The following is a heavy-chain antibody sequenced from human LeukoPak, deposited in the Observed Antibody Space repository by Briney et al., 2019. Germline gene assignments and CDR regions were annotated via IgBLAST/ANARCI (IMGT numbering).Heavy chain of an antibody. J-gene: IGHJ4*02. D-gene: IGHD3-10*01. CDR2: ISYDGSNK. Sequence: GGSLRLSCAASGFTFSSYGMHWVRQAPGKGLEWVAVISYDGSNKYYADSVKGRFTISRDNSKNTLYLQMNSLRAEDTAVYYCARAPPYYYGSGSYYAFDYWGQGTLVTVSS. V-gene: IGHV3-30*03. CDR1: GFTFSSYG. CDR3: ARAPPYYYGSGSYYAFDY.